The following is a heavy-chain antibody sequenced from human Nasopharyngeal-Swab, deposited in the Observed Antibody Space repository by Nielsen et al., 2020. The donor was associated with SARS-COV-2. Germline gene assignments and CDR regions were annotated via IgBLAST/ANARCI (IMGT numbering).Heavy chain of an antibody. CDR3: ARDGDYTDV. V-gene: IGHV4-61*02. CDR2: IYTSGST. Sequence: SETLSLTFTVSGGSISSGSYYWSWIRQPAGKGLEWIGRIYTSGSTNYNPSLKSRVTISVDTSKNQFSLKLSSVTAADTAVYYCARDGDYTDVWGQGTTVTVSS. D-gene: IGHD4-11*01. CDR1: GGSISSGSYY. J-gene: IGHJ6*02.